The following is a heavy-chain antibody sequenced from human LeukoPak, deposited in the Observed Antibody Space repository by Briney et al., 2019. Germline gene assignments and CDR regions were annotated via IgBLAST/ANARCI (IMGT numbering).Heavy chain of an antibody. CDR2: IYTSGST. CDR3: ARVYPDYGGNSGYYYYMGV. D-gene: IGHD4-23*01. CDR1: GGSISSYY. V-gene: IGHV4-4*07. J-gene: IGHJ6*03. Sequence: SETLSLTCTVSGGSISSYYWSWIRQPAGKGLEWIGRIYTSGSTNYNPSLKSRVTMSVDTSKNQFSLKLSSVTAADTAVYYCARVYPDYGGNSGYYYYMGVWGKGTTVTVSS.